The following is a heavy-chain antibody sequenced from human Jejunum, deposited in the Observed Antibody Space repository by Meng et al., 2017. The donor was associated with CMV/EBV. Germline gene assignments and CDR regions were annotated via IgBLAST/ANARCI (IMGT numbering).Heavy chain of an antibody. V-gene: IGHV3-7*03. Sequence: LSCAASGFTFINSWMTWVRQAPGKGPEWVATIREDGSQKHYIDSVKGRFTISRDNAQNSLYLQMNNLSPEDTAMYYCARFASVGYWGQGTLVTVSS. CDR2: IREDGSQK. D-gene: IGHD2-2*01. CDR1: GFTFINSW. J-gene: IGHJ4*02. CDR3: ARFASVGY.